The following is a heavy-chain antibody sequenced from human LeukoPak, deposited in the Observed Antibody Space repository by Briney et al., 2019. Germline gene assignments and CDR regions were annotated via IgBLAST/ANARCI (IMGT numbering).Heavy chain of an antibody. CDR2: ISGSSSTI. CDR1: GFTFSSYS. J-gene: IGHJ4*02. V-gene: IGHV3-48*01. Sequence: GGSLRLSCAASGFTFSSYSMNWVRQAPGKGLEWGSYISGSSSTIYYADSVRGRFTISRDNGKNTLYLQMNSLRAEDTAVYYCARGSTYYDSSGQVPFDYWGQGTLVTVSS. CDR3: ARGSTYYDSSGQVPFDY. D-gene: IGHD3-22*01.